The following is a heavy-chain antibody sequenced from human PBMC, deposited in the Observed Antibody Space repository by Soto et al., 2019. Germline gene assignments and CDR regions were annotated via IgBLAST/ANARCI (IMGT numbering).Heavy chain of an antibody. J-gene: IGHJ6*02. D-gene: IGHD6-13*01. CDR2: IYYSGST. Sequence: SETLSLTCTVSGGSISSGGYYWSWIRQHPGKGLEWIGYIYYSGSTYYNPSLKSRVTISVDTSKNQFSLKLSSVTAADTAVYYCARDRGAAAGTFVYYYYGMDVWGQGTTVTVSS. CDR1: GGSISSGGYY. CDR3: ARDRGAAAGTFVYYYYGMDV. V-gene: IGHV4-31*03.